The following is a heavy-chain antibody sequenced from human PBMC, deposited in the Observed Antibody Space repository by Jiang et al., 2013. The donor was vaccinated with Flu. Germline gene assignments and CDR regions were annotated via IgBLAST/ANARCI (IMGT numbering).Heavy chain of an antibody. D-gene: IGHD1-26*01. CDR2: IYYSGST. CDR3: ASLENSGSYLGPAGYFDY. V-gene: IGHV4-61*01. J-gene: IGHJ4*02. Sequence: GSGLVKPSETLSLTCTVSGGSVSSGSYYWSWIRQPPGKGLEWIGYIYYSGSTNYNPSLKSRVTISVDTSKNQFSLKLSSVTAADMAVYYCASLENSGSYLGPAGYFDYWGQGTLVTVSS. CDR1: GGSVSSGSYY.